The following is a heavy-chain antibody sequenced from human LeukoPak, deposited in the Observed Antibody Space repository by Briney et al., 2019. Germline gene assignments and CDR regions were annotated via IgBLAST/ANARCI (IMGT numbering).Heavy chain of an antibody. Sequence: SETLSLSCTVSGGSISSYYWSWIRQPAGKGLEWIGRIYTSGSTNYNPSLKSRVTMSVDTSKNQFSLKLSSVTAADTAVYYCARYYYGSGSYHWFDPWGQGTLVTASS. CDR2: IYTSGST. CDR1: GGSISSYY. CDR3: ARYYYGSGSYHWFDP. V-gene: IGHV4-4*07. D-gene: IGHD3-10*01. J-gene: IGHJ5*02.